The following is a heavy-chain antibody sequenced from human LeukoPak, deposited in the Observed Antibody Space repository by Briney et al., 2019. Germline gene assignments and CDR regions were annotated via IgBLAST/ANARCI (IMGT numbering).Heavy chain of an antibody. CDR1: GFTFSSYW. CDR3: AKDPYSSSWYYFDY. D-gene: IGHD6-13*01. Sequence: GGSLRLSCVASGFTFSSYWMHWVRQAPGKGLEWVAVISYDGSNKYYADSVKGRFTISRDNSKNTLYLQMNSLRAEDTAVYYCAKDPYSSSWYYFDYWGQGTLVTVSS. J-gene: IGHJ4*02. CDR2: ISYDGSNK. V-gene: IGHV3-30*18.